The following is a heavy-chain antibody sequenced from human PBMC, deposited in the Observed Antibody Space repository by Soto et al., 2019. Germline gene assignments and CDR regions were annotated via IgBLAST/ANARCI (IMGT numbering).Heavy chain of an antibody. CDR2: TNISIGNT. J-gene: IGHJ5*02. Sequence: ASVKVSCKASGYTFTYYPIHWVRPAPGQRLEWMGWTNISIGNTASSQKFQDRVTITRETSASTAYMELTSLRSEDTAVYYCAREPRCGGRCYDNYFDPWGQGTLVTVSS. CDR1: GYTFTYYP. D-gene: IGHD2-15*01. CDR3: AREPRCGGRCYDNYFDP. V-gene: IGHV1-3*04.